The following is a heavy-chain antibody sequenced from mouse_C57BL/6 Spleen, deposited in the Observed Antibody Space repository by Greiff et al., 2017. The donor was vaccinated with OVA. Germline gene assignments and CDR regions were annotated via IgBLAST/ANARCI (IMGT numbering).Heavy chain of an antibody. D-gene: IGHD2-5*01. V-gene: IGHV5-4*01. CDR3: ARDHYSNYALFAY. CDR2: ISDGGSYT. CDR1: GFTFSSYA. Sequence: EVKLMESGGGLVKPGGSLKLSCAASGFTFSSYAMSWVRQTPEKRLEWVATISDGGSYTYYPDNVKGRFTISRDNAKNNLYLQMSHLKSEDTAMYYCARDHYSNYALFAYWGQGTLVTVSA. J-gene: IGHJ3*01.